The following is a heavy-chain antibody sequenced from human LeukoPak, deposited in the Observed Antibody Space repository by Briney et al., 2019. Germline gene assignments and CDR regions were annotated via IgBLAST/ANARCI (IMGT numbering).Heavy chain of an antibody. CDR3: ARGAGSYDSSGYYYVAIDY. CDR1: GGTFSSYA. V-gene: IGHV1-69*05. J-gene: IGHJ4*02. CDR2: IIPIFGTA. D-gene: IGHD3-22*01. Sequence: GASVKVSCKASGGTFSSYAISWVRQAPGQGLEWMGGIIPIFGTANYAQKFQGRVTITTDESTSTAYMELSSLRSEDTAVYYCARGAGSYDSSGYYYVAIDYWGQGTLDTVSS.